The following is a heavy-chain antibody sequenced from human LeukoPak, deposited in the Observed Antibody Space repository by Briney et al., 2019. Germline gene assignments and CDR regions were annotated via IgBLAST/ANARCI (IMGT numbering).Heavy chain of an antibody. J-gene: IGHJ4*02. CDR3: ARGPRYSFY. V-gene: IGHV3-33*08. Sequence: SGGSLRLSCAASGFTFSNFGMHWVRQAPGKGLEWVAIIWSGESYTYYADSVKGRFTISRDQANNTLYLQMNTLRGEDTAVYYCARGPRYSFYWGQGTLVSVSS. D-gene: IGHD6-13*01. CDR1: GFTFSNFG. CDR2: IWSGESYT.